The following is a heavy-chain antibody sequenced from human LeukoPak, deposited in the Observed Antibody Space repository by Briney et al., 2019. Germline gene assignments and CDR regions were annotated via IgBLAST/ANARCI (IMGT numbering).Heavy chain of an antibody. CDR1: GYTFTSYY. V-gene: IGHV1-46*01. J-gene: IGHJ6*03. CDR2: INPSGGST. Sequence: ASVKVSCKASGYTFTSYYMHWVRQAPGQGLEWMGIINPSGGSTSYAQKFQGRVTMTRDMSTSTVYMELRSLRSDDTAVYYCARDHPSSSWLIALGYNYYYYMDVWGKGTTVTISS. CDR3: ARDHPSSSWLIALGYNYYYYMDV. D-gene: IGHD6-13*01.